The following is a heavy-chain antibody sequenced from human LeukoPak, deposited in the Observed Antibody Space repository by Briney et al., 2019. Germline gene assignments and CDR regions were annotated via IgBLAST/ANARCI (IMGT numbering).Heavy chain of an antibody. CDR2: FDPEDGET. V-gene: IGHV1-24*01. CDR3: ARDPRSGRSYGMDV. CDR1: GYTLTELS. D-gene: IGHD6-19*01. Sequence: ASVKVSCKVSGYTLTELSMHWVRQAPGKGLEWMGGFDPEDGETIYAQKFQGRVTMTRDTSISTAYMELSRLRSDDTAVYYCARDPRSGRSYGMDVWGQGTTVTVSS. J-gene: IGHJ6*02.